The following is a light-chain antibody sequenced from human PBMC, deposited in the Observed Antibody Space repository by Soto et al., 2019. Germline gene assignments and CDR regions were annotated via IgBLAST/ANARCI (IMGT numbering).Light chain of an antibody. CDR2: RAS. V-gene: IGKV3-15*01. CDR1: QSVGSN. J-gene: IGKJ4*01. Sequence: EIVMTQSPATQSMSPGESATLTCRASQSVGSNLAWYQQKPGQAPRLLMYRASTRATRIPARFSGSGSETDFTLIISSLQSEDFAVYYCQQYNLWPLTSGGGTKVDI. CDR3: QQYNLWPLT.